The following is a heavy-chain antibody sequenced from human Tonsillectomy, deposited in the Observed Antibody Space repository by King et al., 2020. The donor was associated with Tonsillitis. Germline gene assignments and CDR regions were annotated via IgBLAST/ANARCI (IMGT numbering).Heavy chain of an antibody. Sequence: VQLVESGGGLVQPGGSLRLSCAASGFTFSSDAMSWVRQAPGKGLEWVSAISGSGGSTYYADSVKGRFTISRDNSKNTLYLQMNSLRAEDTAVYYCAKEELLWFGELFPHFDYWGQGTLVTVSS. J-gene: IGHJ4*02. V-gene: IGHV3-23*04. CDR1: GFTFSSDA. CDR3: AKEELLWFGELFPHFDY. D-gene: IGHD3-10*01. CDR2: ISGSGGST.